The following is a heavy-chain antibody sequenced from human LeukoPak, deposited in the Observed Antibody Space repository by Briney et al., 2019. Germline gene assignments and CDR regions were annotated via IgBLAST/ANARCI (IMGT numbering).Heavy chain of an antibody. Sequence: SGGSLRLSCAASGFTFSSYEMNWVRQAPGKGLEWVSYISSSGSTIYYADSVKGRFTISRDNAKNSLYLQMNSLRAEDTAVYYCARVPSYGSGGYRVYWGQGTLVTVSS. V-gene: IGHV3-48*03. CDR3: ARVPSYGSGGYRVY. CDR1: GFTFSSYE. J-gene: IGHJ4*02. CDR2: ISSSGSTI. D-gene: IGHD3-10*01.